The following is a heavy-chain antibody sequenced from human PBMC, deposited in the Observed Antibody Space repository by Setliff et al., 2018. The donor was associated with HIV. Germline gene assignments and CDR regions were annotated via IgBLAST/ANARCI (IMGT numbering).Heavy chain of an antibody. V-gene: IGHV3-7*05. J-gene: IGHJ4*02. CDR1: GFTFSTYW. D-gene: IGHD2-15*01. CDR3: ASQVVDGDIFDY. CDR2: IKQDGSEK. Sequence: GGSLRLSCAASGFTFSTYWMSWVRQAPGKGLEWVANIKQDGSEKNYMDSVKGRFTISRDNAKNSLYLQMNSLRAEDTAVYYCASQVVDGDIFDYWGQGTLVTVSS.